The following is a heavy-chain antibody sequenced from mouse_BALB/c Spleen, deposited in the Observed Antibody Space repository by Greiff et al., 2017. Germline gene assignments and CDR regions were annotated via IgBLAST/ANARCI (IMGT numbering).Heavy chain of an antibody. CDR3: ASGVAVRCFDY. J-gene: IGHJ2*01. V-gene: IGHV3-6*02. CDR1: GYSFTSGYY. CDR2: ISYDGSN. Sequence: DVKLQESGPGLVKPSQSLSLTCSVTGYSFTSGYYWYWIRQYPGNKLECMGYISYDGSNNYNPSLKNRISITRDTSKNQFFLKLKSVTTEDTATYYCASGVAVRCFDYWGQGTTLTVSA. D-gene: IGHD1-1*02.